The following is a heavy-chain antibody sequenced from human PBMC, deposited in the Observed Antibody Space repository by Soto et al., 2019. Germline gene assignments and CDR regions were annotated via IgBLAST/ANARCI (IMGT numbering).Heavy chain of an antibody. CDR2: LNSRGDKT. Sequence: EVQLLESGGGLVQPGGSLRLSCAASGFTLSAHAMNWFRQAPGKGPEWVSTLNSRGDKTFYADSVKGRFTLSRDESKNTLFLQMNSLGAEDTAVYYCVKADGCAAGTCYTGTYWYFDLWGRGTLVTVSS. CDR3: VKADGCAAGTCYTGTYWYFDL. V-gene: IGHV3-23*01. D-gene: IGHD2-2*02. CDR1: GFTLSAHA. J-gene: IGHJ2*01.